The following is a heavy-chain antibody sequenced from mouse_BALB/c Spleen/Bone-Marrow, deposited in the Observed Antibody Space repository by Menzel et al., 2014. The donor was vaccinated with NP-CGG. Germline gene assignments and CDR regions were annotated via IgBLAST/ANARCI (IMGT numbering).Heavy chain of an antibody. J-gene: IGHJ3*01. CDR3: TRENYGFAY. Sequence: QVQLQQSGAELVKPGASVKLSCKASGYTFTSYYMYWVKQRPGQGLEWIGEINPSNGGTSFNEKFKSKATLTVDKSSSTAYMQLSSLTSEDSAVYYCTRENYGFAYWGQGTLVTVSA. CDR2: INPSNGGT. D-gene: IGHD1-1*02. V-gene: IGHV1S81*02. CDR1: GYTFTSYY.